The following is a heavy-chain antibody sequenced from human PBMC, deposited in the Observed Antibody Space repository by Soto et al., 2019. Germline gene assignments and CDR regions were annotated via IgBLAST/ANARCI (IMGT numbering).Heavy chain of an antibody. CDR3: ARGRYCLTGRCFPNWFDS. J-gene: IGHJ5*01. Sequence: SETLSLTCSVSGDSISNLDYFWAWIRQPPGQALEYIGYIYKSATTYYNPSFGSRVAISVDTSKSQFSLNVTSVTAADTAVYFCARGRYCLTGRCFPNWFDSWGQGALVTVSS. V-gene: IGHV4-30-4*01. CDR1: GDSISNLDYF. D-gene: IGHD7-27*01. CDR2: IYKSATT.